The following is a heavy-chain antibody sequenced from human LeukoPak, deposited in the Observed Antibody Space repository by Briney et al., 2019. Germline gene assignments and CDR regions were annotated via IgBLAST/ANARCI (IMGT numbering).Heavy chain of an antibody. CDR2: INQDGSEK. D-gene: IGHD6-13*01. Sequence: GGSLRLSCAASGFTFSSYWMSWVRQAPGKGLEWVANINQDGSEKYYVDSVKGRFTISRDNAKNSLYLQMNSLRAEDTAVYYCARDRTGYSSSIGWFDPWGQGTRVTVSS. CDR3: ARDRTGYSSSIGWFDP. CDR1: GFTFSSYW. V-gene: IGHV3-7*03. J-gene: IGHJ5*02.